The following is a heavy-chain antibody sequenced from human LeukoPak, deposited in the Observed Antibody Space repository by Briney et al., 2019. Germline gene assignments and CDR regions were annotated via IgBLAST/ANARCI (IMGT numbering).Heavy chain of an antibody. CDR2: IKPDGGHQ. D-gene: IGHD3-10*01. CDR1: GLAFSDYW. CDR3: AAWFGESVP. V-gene: IGHV3-7*01. Sequence: PGGSLRLSCAASGLAFSDYWMSWVRQAPGKGLEWVANIKPDGGHQNYVDCAKGRFTISRDDTQNSVYLQMNSLRVEDTAVYYCAAWFGESVPWGQGTLVTVSS. J-gene: IGHJ5*02.